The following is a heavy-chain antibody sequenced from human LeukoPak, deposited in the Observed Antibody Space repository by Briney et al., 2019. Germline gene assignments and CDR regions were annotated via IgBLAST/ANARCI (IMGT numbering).Heavy chain of an antibody. CDR1: GFTFGSHA. V-gene: IGHV3-23*01. Sequence: PGGSLRLSCEASGFTFGSHAMYWVRQAPGKGLEWVAGIFGSGGSPHYADPVKGRFTISRDNSRNTVYLQINSLRAEDTAVYYCARDDLAVAGIDYWGQGTLVTVSS. CDR2: IFGSGGSP. J-gene: IGHJ4*02. D-gene: IGHD6-19*01. CDR3: ARDDLAVAGIDY.